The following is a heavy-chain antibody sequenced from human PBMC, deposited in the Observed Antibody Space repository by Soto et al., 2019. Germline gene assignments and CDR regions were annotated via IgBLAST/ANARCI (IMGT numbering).Heavy chain of an antibody. CDR2: VHYSGST. D-gene: IGHD5-12*01. V-gene: IGHV4-59*08. CDR3: ARHKDAGYDRGGMDV. Sequence: WTWIRQPPGKGLEGIGNVHYSGSTPYNPSETSRVTTSVDTAQNQLSLNLSYVPAADTAVYYCARHKDAGYDRGGMDVWGQGTTVTVSS. J-gene: IGHJ6*02.